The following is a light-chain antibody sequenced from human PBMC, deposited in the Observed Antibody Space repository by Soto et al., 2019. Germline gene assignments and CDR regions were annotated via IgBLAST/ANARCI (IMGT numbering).Light chain of an antibody. V-gene: IGKV3-11*01. CDR1: QSVSSY. Sequence: EVVLTQSPATLSLSPGERATLSCRASQSVSSYLAWYQQKPGQAPRLLIYDASNRATGIPARFSGSGSGTDLTLTLSSLEPDDFAVYYCQQRSNWPGLTFGGGTKVEIK. J-gene: IGKJ4*01. CDR2: DAS. CDR3: QQRSNWPGLT.